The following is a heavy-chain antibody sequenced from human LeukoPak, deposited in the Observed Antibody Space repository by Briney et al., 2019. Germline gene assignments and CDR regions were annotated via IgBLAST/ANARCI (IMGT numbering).Heavy chain of an antibody. CDR2: IYYSGST. V-gene: IGHV4-59*01. CDR3: ARDLGSGYPNWFDP. Sequence: SETLSLTCTVSGGSISSYYWSWIRQPPGKGLEWIGYIYYSGSTNYNPSLKSRVTISVDTSKNQFSLKLSSVTAADTAVYYCARDLGSGYPNWFDPWGQGTLVTVSS. D-gene: IGHD3-22*01. J-gene: IGHJ5*02. CDR1: GGSISSYY.